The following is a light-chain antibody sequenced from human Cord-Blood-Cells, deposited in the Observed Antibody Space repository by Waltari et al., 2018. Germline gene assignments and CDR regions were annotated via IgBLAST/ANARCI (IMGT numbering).Light chain of an antibody. CDR2: GKN. Sequence: SSELTQDPAVSVALGQTVRITCQGDSLRSYYASWYQQKPGQAHVLVIYGKNNRPSVIPARFPGSSSGNTASLTITGAQAEDEADYYCNSRDSSGNHYVFGTGTKVTVL. CDR1: SLRSYY. J-gene: IGLJ1*01. V-gene: IGLV3-19*01. CDR3: NSRDSSGNHYV.